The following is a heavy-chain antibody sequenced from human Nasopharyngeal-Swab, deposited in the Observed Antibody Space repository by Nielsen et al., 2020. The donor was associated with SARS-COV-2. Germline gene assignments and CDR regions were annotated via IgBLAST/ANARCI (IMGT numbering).Heavy chain of an antibody. V-gene: IGHV3-7*01. D-gene: IGHD2-15*01. CDR3: ARDVWDIVVVVAANGFDY. CDR2: IKQDGSEK. J-gene: IGHJ4*02. Sequence: WIRQPPGKGLKWVANIKQDGSEKYYVDSVKGRFTISRDNAKNSLYLQMNSLRAEDTAVYYCARDVWDIVVVVAANGFDYWGQGTLVTVSS.